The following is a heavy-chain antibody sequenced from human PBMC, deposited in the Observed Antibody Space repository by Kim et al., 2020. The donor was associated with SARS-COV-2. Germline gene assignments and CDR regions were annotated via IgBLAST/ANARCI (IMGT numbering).Heavy chain of an antibody. Sequence: GGSLRLSCAASGFIFSNYWMHWVRQVPGKGLVWVSRIKGDGSSIVYADSVKGRFTISRDNAKNTVYLQMNSLRAEDTAVYYCVRERGTYRFENWGQGSLATVSS. CDR3: VRERGTYRFEN. D-gene: IGHD1-26*01. CDR1: GFIFSNYW. CDR2: IKGDGSSI. J-gene: IGHJ4*02. V-gene: IGHV3-74*01.